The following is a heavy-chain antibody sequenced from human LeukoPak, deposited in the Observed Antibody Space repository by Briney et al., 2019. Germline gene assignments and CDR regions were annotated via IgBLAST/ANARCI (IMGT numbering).Heavy chain of an antibody. CDR1: GFTFSSYA. V-gene: IGHV3-30-3*01. CDR2: ISYDGSNK. Sequence: GGSLRLSCAASGFTFSSYAMHWVRQAPGKGLEWVAVISYDGSNKYYADSVKGRFTISRDNSKNTLYLQMNSLRTEDTAVYYCARDLTVTDYYYYGMDVWGQGTTVTVSS. CDR3: ARDLTVTDYYYYGMDV. J-gene: IGHJ6*02. D-gene: IGHD4-11*01.